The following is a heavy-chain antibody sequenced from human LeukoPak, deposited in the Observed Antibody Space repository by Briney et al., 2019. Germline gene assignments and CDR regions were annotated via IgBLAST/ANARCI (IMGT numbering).Heavy chain of an antibody. D-gene: IGHD4-17*01. V-gene: IGHV3-23*01. CDR3: ARDPNGDYVGAFDM. CDR2: IRGSGGGT. Sequence: PGGSRRLSCAVSGFTFNNYAMMWVRQAPGKGPEWVSAIRGSGGGTEYADSVKGRFTISRDNSKNTLYLQMNSLRAEDTAVYYCARDPNGDYVGAFDMCGQGTKVTVSS. J-gene: IGHJ3*02. CDR1: GFTFNNYA.